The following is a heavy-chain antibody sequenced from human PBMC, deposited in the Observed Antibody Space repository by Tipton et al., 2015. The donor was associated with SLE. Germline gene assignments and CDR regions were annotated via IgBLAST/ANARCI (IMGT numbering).Heavy chain of an antibody. J-gene: IGHJ3*02. D-gene: IGHD3-10*01. CDR2: ISAYNGNT. Sequence: QLVQSGAEVKKPGASVKVSCKASGYTFTSYGISWVRQAPGQGLEWMGWISAYNGNTKYAQKLQHRVTMTTDTSTSTAYMELRSLRSDDTAVYYCARDEAEYYGSGDAFDIWGQGTMVTVSS. CDR3: ARDEAEYYGSGDAFDI. V-gene: IGHV1-18*01. CDR1: GYTFTSYG.